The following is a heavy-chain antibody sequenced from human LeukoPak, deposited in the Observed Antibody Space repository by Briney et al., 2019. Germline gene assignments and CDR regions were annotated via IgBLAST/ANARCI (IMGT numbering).Heavy chain of an antibody. V-gene: IGHV3-23*01. J-gene: IGHJ4*02. D-gene: IGHD2-15*01. CDR3: AREADSGYYRTVDY. CDR2: ISGSGGST. CDR1: GVTFSNYA. Sequence: GGSLRLSCAASGVTFSNYAMNWVRQAPGKGLEWVSAISGSGGSTYYADSVKGRFTISRDPSKNTLYLEMTSLRTEDTAVYYCAREADSGYYRTVDYWGQGTMVTVS.